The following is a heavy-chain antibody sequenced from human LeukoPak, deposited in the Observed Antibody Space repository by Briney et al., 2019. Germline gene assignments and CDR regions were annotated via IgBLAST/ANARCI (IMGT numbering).Heavy chain of an antibody. J-gene: IGHJ3*02. V-gene: IGHV4-34*01. Sequence: SQTLSPTCAVYGGSLCGFFWTWIRQPPGKGLEWIGEINHSGSTNYNPSLKSRVTISVDTSKNQFSLKLSSVTAADTAVYYCAREGRSLIWGQGTMVTVSS. CDR1: GGSLCGFF. CDR2: INHSGST. CDR3: AREGRSLI.